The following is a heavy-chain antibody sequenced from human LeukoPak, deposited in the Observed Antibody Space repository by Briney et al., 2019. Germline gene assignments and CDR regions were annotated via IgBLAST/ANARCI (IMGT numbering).Heavy chain of an antibody. D-gene: IGHD1-26*01. CDR1: GYTFTSYG. V-gene: IGHV1-18*01. J-gene: IGHJ4*02. CDR2: ISAYNGNT. Sequence: GASVKVSCKASGYTFTSYGISWVRQAPGQGLEWMGWISAYNGNTNYAQKLQGRVTMTTDTSTSTAYMELRSLRSDDTAVYYCARARSGSYFHSTGILDYWGQGTLVTVSS. CDR3: ARARSGSYFHSTGILDY.